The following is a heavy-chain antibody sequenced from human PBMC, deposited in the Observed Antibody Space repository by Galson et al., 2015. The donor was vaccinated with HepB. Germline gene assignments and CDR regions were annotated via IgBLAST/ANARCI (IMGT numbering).Heavy chain of an antibody. CDR2: ISYDGSNK. Sequence: SLRLSCAASGFTFSSYAMHWVRQAPGKGLEWVAVISYDGSNKYYADSVKGRFTISRDNSKNTLYLQMNSLRAEDTAVYYCARDSHNGRYFDWLLFRLPDYWGQGTLVTVSS. D-gene: IGHD3-9*01. CDR3: ARDSHNGRYFDWLLFRLPDY. J-gene: IGHJ4*02. V-gene: IGHV3-30-3*01. CDR1: GFTFSSYA.